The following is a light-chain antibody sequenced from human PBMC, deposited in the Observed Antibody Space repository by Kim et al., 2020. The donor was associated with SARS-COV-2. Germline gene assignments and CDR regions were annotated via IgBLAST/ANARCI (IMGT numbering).Light chain of an antibody. Sequence: PARKATMTCGGRSMGSNNVRSCQQKPGQAPVVVIIYDDVRPSGITERLSGSNTAETAAVTISRGEAGEEAAYYCRVWDGSNAHRVVFGGGTQLTVL. J-gene: IGLJ2*01. CDR2: YDD. CDR1: SMGSNN. CDR3: RVWDGSNAHRVV. V-gene: IGLV3-21*04.